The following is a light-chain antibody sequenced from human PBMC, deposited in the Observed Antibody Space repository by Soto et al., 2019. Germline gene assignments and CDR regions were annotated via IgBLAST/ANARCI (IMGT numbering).Light chain of an antibody. CDR3: QQYGSSPRT. CDR2: DTS. CDR1: QSVSSK. V-gene: IGKV3-15*01. J-gene: IGKJ1*01. Sequence: EIVMTQSPSTLSVSTGEGATLSCRASQSVSSKLAWYQQKPGQAPRLLIYDTSTRATGVPTRFSGSGSGTEFTLTISRLEPEDFAVYYCQQYGSSPRTFGQGTKVDIK.